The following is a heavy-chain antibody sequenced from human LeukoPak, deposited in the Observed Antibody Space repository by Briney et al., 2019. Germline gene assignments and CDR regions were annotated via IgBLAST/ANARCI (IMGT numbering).Heavy chain of an antibody. Sequence: PSETLSLTCAVYGGSLSGYYWTWIRQPPGRGLEWMGEIKESEATNYNASLKSRVTISIDTSKNQFSLKLTSVTAAGTAVYYCAREGVRNVHNPLGYWGQGTLVTVRS. CDR3: AREGVRNVHNPLGY. CDR1: GGSLSGYY. CDR2: IKESEAT. V-gene: IGHV4-34*01. D-gene: IGHD5-24*01. J-gene: IGHJ4*02.